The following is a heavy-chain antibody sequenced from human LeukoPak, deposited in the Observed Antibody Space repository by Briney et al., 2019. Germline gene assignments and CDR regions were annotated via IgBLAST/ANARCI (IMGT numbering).Heavy chain of an antibody. D-gene: IGHD1-1*01. CDR2: IYHSATT. CDR3: ARAVGLTQGGTFDY. Sequence: SETLSLTCTVSGYSINSGFYWGWLRQPPGKGLEWIGNIYHSATTHYNSSLKSRVTISVDTSKNQLSLKLSSVTAADTAVYYCARAVGLTQGGTFDYWGQGTLVTVSS. J-gene: IGHJ4*02. V-gene: IGHV4-38-2*02. CDR1: GYSINSGFY.